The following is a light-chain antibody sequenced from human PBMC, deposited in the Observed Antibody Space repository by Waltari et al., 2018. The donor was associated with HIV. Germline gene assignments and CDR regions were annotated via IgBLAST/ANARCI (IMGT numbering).Light chain of an antibody. Sequence: QSVLTQPPSVSAAPGQKVTISCSGSSSNLGNNYVTWYQQLPGTAPKLLIYDGNNRPSGTPDRFSGSKAGTAGTLAVTGLQTGDEADYYCGTWDSSLSAWVFGGGTKLTVL. V-gene: IGLV1-51*01. CDR2: DGN. CDR1: SSNLGNNY. J-gene: IGLJ3*02. CDR3: GTWDSSLSAWV.